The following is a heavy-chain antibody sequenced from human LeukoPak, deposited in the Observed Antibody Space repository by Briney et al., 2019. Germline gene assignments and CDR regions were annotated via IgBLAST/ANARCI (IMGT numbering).Heavy chain of an antibody. CDR3: ARGDCSGGSCKFDY. Sequence: SETLSLTCAVYGGSFSGYYWSWIRQPPGKGLEWIGEIYHSGSTNYNPSLKSRVTISVDTSKNQFSLKLSSVTAADTAVYYCARGDCSGGSCKFDYWGQGTLVTVSS. CDR1: GGSFSGYY. CDR2: IYHSGST. V-gene: IGHV4-34*01. J-gene: IGHJ4*02. D-gene: IGHD2-15*01.